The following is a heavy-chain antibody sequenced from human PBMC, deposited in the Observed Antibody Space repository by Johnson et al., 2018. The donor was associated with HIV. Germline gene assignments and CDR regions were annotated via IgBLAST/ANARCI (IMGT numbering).Heavy chain of an antibody. CDR2: TNSDGTST. Sequence: VQLVESGGGLVQPGGSLRLSCAASGFTFSSYWMHWFRQAPGNGLVWVSHTNSDGTSTSYVDSAKGRFTISRDNAKNSLYLQMNSLRAEDTAVYYCARRFWDSSGPGAFDIWGQGTMVTVSS. V-gene: IGHV3-74*02. CDR3: ARRFWDSSGPGAFDI. D-gene: IGHD3-22*01. J-gene: IGHJ3*02. CDR1: GFTFSSYW.